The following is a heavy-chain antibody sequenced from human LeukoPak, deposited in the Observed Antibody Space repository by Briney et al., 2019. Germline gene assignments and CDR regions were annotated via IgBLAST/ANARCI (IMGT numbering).Heavy chain of an antibody. Sequence: GGSLRLSCAASGFTFSSYSMNWARQAPGKGLEWVSSISSSSSYIYYADSVKGRFTISRDNAKNSLYLQMNDLRAEDTAVYYCARDRYSSGYYENWGQGTLVTVSS. CDR1: GFTFSSYS. V-gene: IGHV3-21*04. CDR3: ARDRYSSGYYEN. CDR2: ISSSSSYI. J-gene: IGHJ4*02. D-gene: IGHD6-19*01.